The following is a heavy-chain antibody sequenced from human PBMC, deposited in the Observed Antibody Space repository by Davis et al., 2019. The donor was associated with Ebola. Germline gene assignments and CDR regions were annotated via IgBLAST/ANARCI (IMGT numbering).Heavy chain of an antibody. CDR2: MNPNSGNT. J-gene: IGHJ6*04. Sequence: ASVKVSCKASGYTFTSYDINWVRQATGQGLEWMGWMNPNSGNTGYAQKFQGRVTMTRNTSISTAYMELSSLRSEDTAVYYCARGRKGLRVFGVVILYYYGMDVWGKGTTVTVSS. D-gene: IGHD3-3*01. CDR1: GYTFTSYD. CDR3: ARGRKGLRVFGVVILYYYGMDV. V-gene: IGHV1-8*01.